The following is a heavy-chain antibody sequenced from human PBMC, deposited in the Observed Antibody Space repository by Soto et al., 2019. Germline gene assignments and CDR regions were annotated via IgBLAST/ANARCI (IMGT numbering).Heavy chain of an antibody. CDR2: IDPSDSYT. CDR1: GYSFTSYW. J-gene: IGHJ6*02. Sequence: PGESLKISCKGSGYSFTSYWISWVRQMPGKGLEWMGRIDPSDSYTNYSPSFQGHVTISADKSISTAYLQWSSLKASDTAMYYCARRGYCSSTSCYTSQGYYYYYGMDVWGQGTTVTVSS. D-gene: IGHD2-2*02. V-gene: IGHV5-10-1*01. CDR3: ARRGYCSSTSCYTSQGYYYYYGMDV.